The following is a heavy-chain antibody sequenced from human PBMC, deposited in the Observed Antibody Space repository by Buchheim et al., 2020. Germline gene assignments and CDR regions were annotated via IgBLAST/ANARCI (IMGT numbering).Heavy chain of an antibody. D-gene: IGHD6-13*01. CDR1: GGSISSSSYY. Sequence: QLQLQESGPGLVKPSETLSLTCTVSGGSISSSSYYWGWIRQPPGKGLEWIGSIYYSGSTYYNPSLKSRVTISVDPSKNQFSLKLSSVTAADTAVYYCARAYSSSWYIQGVWFDPWGQGTL. J-gene: IGHJ5*02. CDR2: IYYSGST. CDR3: ARAYSSSWYIQGVWFDP. V-gene: IGHV4-39*01.